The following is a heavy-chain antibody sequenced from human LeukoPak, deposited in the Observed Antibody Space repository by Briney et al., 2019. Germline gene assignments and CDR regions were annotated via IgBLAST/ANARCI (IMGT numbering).Heavy chain of an antibody. V-gene: IGHV3-23*01. CDR3: AKAHDAFDI. CDR1: GFTFSSYA. Sequence: GGSLRLSCASSGFTFSSYAMSWVRQAPGKGLEWVSTIGGTGVRTYYADSVKGRFTISRDNSKNTLYLQMNSLRAEDTAVYYCAKAHDAFDIWGQGTMVTVSS. CDR2: IGGTGVRT. J-gene: IGHJ3*02.